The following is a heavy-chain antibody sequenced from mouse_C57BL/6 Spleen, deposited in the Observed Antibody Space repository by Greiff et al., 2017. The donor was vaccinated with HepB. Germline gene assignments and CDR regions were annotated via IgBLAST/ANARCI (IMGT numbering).Heavy chain of an antibody. CDR3: ARRMVRGNYGFYAMDY. J-gene: IGHJ4*01. CDR1: GYTFTSYW. CDR2: IHPNSGST. Sequence: QVQLQQPGAELVKPGASVKLSCKASGYTFTSYWMHWVKQRPGQGLEWIGMIHPNSGSTNYNEKFKSKATLTVDKSSSTAYMQLSSLTSEDSAVYYCARRMVRGNYGFYAMDYWGQGTSVTVSS. D-gene: IGHD2-1*01. V-gene: IGHV1-64*01.